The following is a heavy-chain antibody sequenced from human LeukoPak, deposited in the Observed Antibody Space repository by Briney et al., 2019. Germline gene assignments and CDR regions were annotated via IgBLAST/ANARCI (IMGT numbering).Heavy chain of an antibody. CDR1: GFTFDDYG. V-gene: IGHV3-20*04. CDR3: VRDGAHWDLDY. Sequence: PGGSLRLSCAASGFTFDDYGMSWVRQAPGKGLEWVSGINWNGGSTGYADSVKGRFTISRDNSKNTVHLQMNSLRAEDTAMYYCVRDGAHWDLDYWGPGTLVTVSS. D-gene: IGHD7-27*01. CDR2: INWNGGST. J-gene: IGHJ4*02.